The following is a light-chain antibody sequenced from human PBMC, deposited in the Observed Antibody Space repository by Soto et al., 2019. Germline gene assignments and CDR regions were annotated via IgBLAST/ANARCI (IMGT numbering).Light chain of an antibody. Sequence: QSVLTQPPSVSAAPGQRVTISCSGSASNVGTHFVSWNQHLPGAAPKLLIYDNDERPSEIPDRFSGSKSDTSATLTITGLQTGDEADYYCGTWDSGLTAGVFGGGTKLTVL. J-gene: IGLJ2*01. V-gene: IGLV1-51*01. CDR3: GTWDSGLTAGV. CDR2: DND. CDR1: ASNVGTHF.